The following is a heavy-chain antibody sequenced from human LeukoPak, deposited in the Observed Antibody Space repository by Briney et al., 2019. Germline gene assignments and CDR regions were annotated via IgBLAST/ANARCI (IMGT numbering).Heavy chain of an antibody. V-gene: IGHV3-23*01. J-gene: IGHJ4*02. D-gene: IGHD3-3*01. CDR1: GFTFTTYA. CDR3: AKDTGLWSGLFDY. Sequence: GGSLRLSCAASGFTFTTYAMSWVRQAPGKGLEWVSLISGSGGGTYYADSVKGRFTISRDNSKNMVYLQVNSLRADDTAVYYCAKDTGLWSGLFDYWGQGTLVTVSS. CDR2: ISGSGGGT.